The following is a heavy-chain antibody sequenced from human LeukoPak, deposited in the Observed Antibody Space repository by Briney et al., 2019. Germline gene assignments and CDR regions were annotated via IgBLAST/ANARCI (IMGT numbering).Heavy chain of an antibody. J-gene: IGHJ4*02. CDR2: ISGSGGST. CDR3: AKDQESGYSYGGYYFDY. V-gene: IGHV3-23*01. D-gene: IGHD5-18*01. CDR1: GFTFSSYA. Sequence: GGSLRLSCAASGFTFSSYAMSWVRQAPGKGLEWVSAISGSGGSTYYADSVKGRFTISRDNSKNTLYLQMYSLRAEDTAVYYCAKDQESGYSYGGYYFDYWGQGTLVTVSS.